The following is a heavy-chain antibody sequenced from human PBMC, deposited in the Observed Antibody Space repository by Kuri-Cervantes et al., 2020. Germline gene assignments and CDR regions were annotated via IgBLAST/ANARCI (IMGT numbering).Heavy chain of an antibody. CDR1: GFTVSSNY. CDR3: AGSSWSHDAFDI. Sequence: ETLSLTCAASGFTVSSNYMSWVRQAPGKGLEWVSVIYSGGSTYYADSVKGRFTISRGNAKNSLYLQMNSLRAEDTAVYYCAGSSWSHDAFDIWGQGTMVTVSS. V-gene: IGHV3-53*01. J-gene: IGHJ3*02. D-gene: IGHD6-13*01. CDR2: IYSGGST.